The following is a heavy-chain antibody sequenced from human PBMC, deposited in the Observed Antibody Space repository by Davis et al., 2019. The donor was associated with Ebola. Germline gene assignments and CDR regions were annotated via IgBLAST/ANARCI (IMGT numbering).Heavy chain of an antibody. CDR2: IYYSGST. J-gene: IGHJ4*02. D-gene: IGHD3-22*01. Sequence: MPSETLSLTCTVSGGSASSGGYYWNWIRQPPGKGLEWIGYIYYSGSTDYSPSLRGRVTISLDTSKNQFSLRLSSVTAADTAVYYCARDSFDYYDSSGSYLWGQGTLVTVSS. CDR1: GGSASSGGYY. V-gene: IGHV4-61*08. CDR3: ARDSFDYYDSSGSYL.